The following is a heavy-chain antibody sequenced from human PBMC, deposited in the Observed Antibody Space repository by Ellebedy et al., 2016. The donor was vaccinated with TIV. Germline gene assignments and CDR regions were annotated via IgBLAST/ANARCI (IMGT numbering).Heavy chain of an antibody. CDR3: AKTASKGRGWRTPIDY. V-gene: IGHV3-7*03. Sequence: PGGSLRLSCAASGFTFSDYWMSWVRQAPGKGLQWVANINRDGSAKHYLESLKGRFTISRDNAKNSLNLQLNSLRVEDGAVYYCAKTASKGRGWRTPIDYWGQGTLVTVSS. CDR1: GFTFSDYW. J-gene: IGHJ4*02. CDR2: INRDGSAK. D-gene: IGHD6-19*01.